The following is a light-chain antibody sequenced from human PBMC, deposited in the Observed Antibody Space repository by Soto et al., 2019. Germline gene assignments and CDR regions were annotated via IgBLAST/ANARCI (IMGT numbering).Light chain of an antibody. Sequence: QSALTQPRSVSGSPGQSVTISCTGTSSDVGGYNYVSWYQQHPGKAPKLMIYDVSKRPSGVPDRFYGSKSGNTASLTISGLQAEDEADDYCCSYAGSSWVFGGGTKVTVL. J-gene: IGLJ2*01. V-gene: IGLV2-11*01. CDR2: DVS. CDR1: SSDVGGYNY. CDR3: CSYAGSSWV.